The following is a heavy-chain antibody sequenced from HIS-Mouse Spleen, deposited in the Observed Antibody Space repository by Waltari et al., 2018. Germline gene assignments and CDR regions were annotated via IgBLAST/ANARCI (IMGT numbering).Heavy chain of an antibody. D-gene: IGHD6-13*01. V-gene: IGHV4-39*07. Sequence: QLQLQESGPGLVKPSETLSLTCTVSGGSISSSSYYWGWIRQPPGKGLEWIGSICYSESTYYNPSLKSRVTISVDTSKNQFSLKLSAVTAADTAVYYCARESPYSSSWYDWYFDLWDRGTLVTVSS. CDR2: ICYSEST. CDR3: ARESPYSSSWYDWYFDL. J-gene: IGHJ2*01. CDR1: GGSISSSSYY.